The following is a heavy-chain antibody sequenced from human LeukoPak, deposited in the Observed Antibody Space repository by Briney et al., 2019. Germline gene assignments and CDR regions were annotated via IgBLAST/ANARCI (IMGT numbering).Heavy chain of an antibody. CDR2: IYHNGTH. D-gene: IGHD2-2*02. J-gene: IGHJ6*02. CDR1: VGSISSGNW. Sequence: PSGTLSLTCAVSVGSISSGNWWTWVRQSPVKGLEWIGEIYHNGTHNYNPSLKSRVTISADTFKNHFSLKLTSVTAADTAVYYCATAPILRGEGGEHYKYGMDVWGQGTTVIVSS. CDR3: ATAPILRGEGGEHYKYGMDV. V-gene: IGHV4-4*02.